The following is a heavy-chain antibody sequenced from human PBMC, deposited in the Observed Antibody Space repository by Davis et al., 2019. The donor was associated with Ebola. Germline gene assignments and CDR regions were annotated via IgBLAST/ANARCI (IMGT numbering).Heavy chain of an antibody. Sequence: SVKVSCKASGGIFSSYAISWVRQAPGEGLEWMGGIIPIFGTPNSAHRFQGRVTITADESTRTAHMELNNLRSEDTAVYYCARGSFRCSGTDCHVGDYYYYGMDVWGKGTTVTVSS. CDR3: ARGSFRCSGTDCHVGDYYYYGMDV. D-gene: IGHD1-26*01. CDR1: GGIFSSYA. J-gene: IGHJ6*04. CDR2: IIPIFGTP. V-gene: IGHV1-69*13.